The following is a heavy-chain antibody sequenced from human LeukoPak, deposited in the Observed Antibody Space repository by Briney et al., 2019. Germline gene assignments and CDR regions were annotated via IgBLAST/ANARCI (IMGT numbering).Heavy chain of an antibody. Sequence: ASVKVSCKASGYSFADYYMHWVRQAPGQGLEWMGWISAYNGNTNYAQKLQGRVTMTTDTSTSTAYMELRSLRSDDTAVYYCARGGANSGYDPPGYWGQGTLVTVSS. CDR3: ARGGANSGYDPPGY. V-gene: IGHV1-18*04. D-gene: IGHD5-12*01. CDR1: GYSFADYY. J-gene: IGHJ4*02. CDR2: ISAYNGNT.